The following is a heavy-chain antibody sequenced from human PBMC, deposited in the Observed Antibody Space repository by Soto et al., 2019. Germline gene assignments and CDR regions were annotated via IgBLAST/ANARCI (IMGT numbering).Heavy chain of an antibody. D-gene: IGHD1-26*01. CDR2: IYYSGST. CDR3: ARDLDPIVGATHAFDI. J-gene: IGHJ3*02. V-gene: IGHV4-59*01. Sequence: SETLSLTCTVSGGSISSYYWSWIRQPPGKGLEWIGYIYYSGSTNYNPSLKSRVTISVDTSKNQFSLKLSSVTAADTAVYYCARDLDPIVGATHAFDIWGQGTMVTVSS. CDR1: GGSISSYY.